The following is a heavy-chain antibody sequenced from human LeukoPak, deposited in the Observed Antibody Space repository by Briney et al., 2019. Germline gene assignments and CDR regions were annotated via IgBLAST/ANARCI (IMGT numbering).Heavy chain of an antibody. D-gene: IGHD6-19*01. CDR3: ASGEWLVRLFDY. CDR2: VAHDEKTT. Sequence: PGGALRLSCVASGFTFTGHSMHWVRQAPGKGLEWVAVVAHDEKTTFYADSLKGRFTVSRDNSKNTLYLQMNSLRAEDTAVYYCASGEWLVRLFDYWGQGTLVTVSS. V-gene: IGHV3-30*14. J-gene: IGHJ4*02. CDR1: GFTFTGHS.